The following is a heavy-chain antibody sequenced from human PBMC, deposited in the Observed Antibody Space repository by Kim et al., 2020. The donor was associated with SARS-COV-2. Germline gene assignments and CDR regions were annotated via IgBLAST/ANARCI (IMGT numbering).Heavy chain of an antibody. CDR3: AKRIRSGLGATHDY. J-gene: IGHJ4*02. Sequence: GGSLRLSCAASGFILSSYAMSWVRQAPGKGLEWVSGISSSGASTSYADSVKGRFTISRDSSKSTLYLQMNSLRGEDTAVYYCAKRIRSGLGATHDYWGQGTLVTVSS. V-gene: IGHV3-23*01. D-gene: IGHD1-26*01. CDR2: ISSSGAST. CDR1: GFILSSYA.